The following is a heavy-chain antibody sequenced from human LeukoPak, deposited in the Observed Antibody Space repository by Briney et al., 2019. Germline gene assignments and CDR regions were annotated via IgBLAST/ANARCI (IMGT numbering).Heavy chain of an antibody. J-gene: IGHJ3*02. D-gene: IGHD3-22*01. CDR3: ARDMYYYDSSGYHDAFDI. Sequence: PGGSLRLSCAASGFIFSNYAMHWVRQAPGKGLEWVAVISHDGSNKHYTASVKGRFTISRDNSKNTLYVQMNSLRAEDTAVYYCARDMYYYDSSGYHDAFDIWGQGTMVTVSS. V-gene: IGHV3-30-3*01. CDR1: GFIFSNYA. CDR2: ISHDGSNK.